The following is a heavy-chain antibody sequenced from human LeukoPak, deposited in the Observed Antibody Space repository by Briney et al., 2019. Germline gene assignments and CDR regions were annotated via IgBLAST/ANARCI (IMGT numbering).Heavy chain of an antibody. V-gene: IGHV3-74*01. J-gene: IGHJ4*02. Sequence: GGSLRLSCVASGFTFTTYWMHWVRQAPGEGLVWVSRINGDGSNSNYADSVKGRFTISRDNARNTLYLQMNGLRAEDTDLYYCTRTSPTAHFDFWGQGTPVTVSS. D-gene: IGHD1-26*01. CDR2: INGDGSNS. CDR1: GFTFTTYW. CDR3: TRTSPTAHFDF.